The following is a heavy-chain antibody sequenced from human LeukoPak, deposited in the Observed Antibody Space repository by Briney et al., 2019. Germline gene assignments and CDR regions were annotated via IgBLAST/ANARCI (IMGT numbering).Heavy chain of an antibody. Sequence: GGSLRLSCAASGFTFSSYEMNWVRQAPGKGLEWVSYISSSGFTMYYADSVEGRFTISRDNAKNSLYLQMNSLRAEDTAVYYCARQSSIWNDGTNTDFNYWGQGTLVTVSS. CDR1: GFTFSSYE. CDR2: ISSSGFTM. D-gene: IGHD1-1*01. J-gene: IGHJ4*02. CDR3: ARQSSIWNDGTNTDFNY. V-gene: IGHV3-48*03.